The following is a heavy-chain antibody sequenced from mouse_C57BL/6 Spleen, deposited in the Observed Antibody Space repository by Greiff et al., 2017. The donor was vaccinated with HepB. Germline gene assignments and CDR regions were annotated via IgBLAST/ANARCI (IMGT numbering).Heavy chain of an antibody. J-gene: IGHJ2*01. Sequence: QVQLKESGPGILQPSQTLSLTCSFSGFSLSTFGMGVGWIRQPSGKGLEWLAHIWWDDDKYYNPALKSRLTISKDTSKNQVFLKIANVDTADTATYYCARTAYYGSSLYYFDYWGQGTTLTVSS. CDR2: IWWDDDK. CDR3: ARTAYYGSSLYYFDY. V-gene: IGHV8-8*01. D-gene: IGHD1-1*01. CDR1: GFSLSTFGMG.